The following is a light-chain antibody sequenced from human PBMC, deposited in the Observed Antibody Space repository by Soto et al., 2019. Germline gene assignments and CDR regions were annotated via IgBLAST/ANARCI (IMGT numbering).Light chain of an antibody. CDR1: SSNIGNNY. J-gene: IGLJ2*01. CDR2: DNN. CDR3: ATWDDSLNGHVV. Sequence: QSVLTQPPSVSAAPGQKVTISCSGSSSNIGNNYVSWYQQLPGTAPKLLIYDNNKRPSGIPDRFSGSKSGTSATLGISGLQSEDEADYYCATWDDSLNGHVVFGGGTKLTVL. V-gene: IGLV1-51*01.